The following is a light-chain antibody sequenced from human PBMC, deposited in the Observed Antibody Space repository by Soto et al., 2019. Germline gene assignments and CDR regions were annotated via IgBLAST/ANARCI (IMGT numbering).Light chain of an antibody. CDR2: DNN. J-gene: IGLJ3*02. CDR1: SSNIGARYD. Sequence: QAVVTQPPSVSGAPGQRVTISCTGSSSNIGARYDVHWYQQLPGTAPKLLMYDNNNRPSGVPDRFSGSKSGTSASLAITGLQAEDEADYYCQSYDSSLSGSKVFGGGTKLTVL. CDR3: QSYDSSLSGSKV. V-gene: IGLV1-40*01.